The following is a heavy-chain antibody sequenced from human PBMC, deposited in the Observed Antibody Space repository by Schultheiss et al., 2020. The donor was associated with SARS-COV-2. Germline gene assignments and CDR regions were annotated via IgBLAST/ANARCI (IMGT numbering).Heavy chain of an antibody. J-gene: IGHJ5*02. D-gene: IGHD4-17*01. V-gene: IGHV4-61*05. Sequence: SETLSLTCTVSGGSISSSSYYWSWIRQPPGKGLEWIGEINHSGSTNYNPSLKSRVTISVDTSKNQFSLKLSSVTAADTAVYYCARLTVTNWFDPWGQGTLVTVSS. CDR3: ARLTVTNWFDP. CDR1: GGSISSSSYY. CDR2: INHSGST.